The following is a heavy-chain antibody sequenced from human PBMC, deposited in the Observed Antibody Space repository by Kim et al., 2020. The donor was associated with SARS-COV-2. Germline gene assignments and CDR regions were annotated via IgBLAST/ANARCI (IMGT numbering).Heavy chain of an antibody. CDR3: ARSGSPDY. Sequence: GGTTSYADSVKGRFTISRDNSKNTVCLQMGSLRDGDTAVYYCARSGSPDYWGPGTLVTVSS. J-gene: IGHJ4*02. V-gene: IGHV3-23*01. CDR2: GGTT. D-gene: IGHD3-3*01.